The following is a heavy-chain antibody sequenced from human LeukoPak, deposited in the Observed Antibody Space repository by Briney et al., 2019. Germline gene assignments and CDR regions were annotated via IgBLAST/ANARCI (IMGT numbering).Heavy chain of an antibody. D-gene: IGHD3-10*01. J-gene: IGHJ4*03. CDR1: GYNFINYD. CDR2: MRPSSGKT. Sequence: GASVRVSCKTSGYNFINYDISWVRQAPGQGLEWMGWMRPSSGKTGYAQKFQGRVTMTRNISISTAYMELSSLRFEDTAVYYCARERGGQARSYFPSWGQGTVVTVSS. V-gene: IGHV1-8*01. CDR3: ARERGGQARSYFPS.